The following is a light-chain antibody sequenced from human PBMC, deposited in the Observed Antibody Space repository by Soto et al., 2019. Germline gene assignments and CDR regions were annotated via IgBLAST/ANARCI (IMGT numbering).Light chain of an antibody. CDR2: RAF. J-gene: IGKJ1*01. Sequence: EIVLTQSPGTLSLSPGERATLSCRSSQSVSSGYLAWYQQKPGQAPRLLIFRAFNRATGIPDRFSGSGSGTDFTLTISRLEPEDFAVYYCQQYVASPHSWTFGQGTKVEIK. V-gene: IGKV3-20*01. CDR1: QSVSSGY. CDR3: QQYVASPHSWT.